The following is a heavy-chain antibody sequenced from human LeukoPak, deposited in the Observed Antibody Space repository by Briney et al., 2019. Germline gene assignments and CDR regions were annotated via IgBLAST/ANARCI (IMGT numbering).Heavy chain of an antibody. D-gene: IGHD5-24*01. CDR2: ISSDGSNT. V-gene: IGHV3-74*01. CDR3: AKRGDGGAWYDC. CDR1: GFTFSTYW. Sequence: GGSLRLSCAVSGFTFSTYWMDWVRQVPGKGLVWVSRISSDGSNTAHADSVKGRFTISRDNAKNTMYLQMSSLRAEDTAVYYCAKRGDGGAWYDCWGQGTLVIVSS. J-gene: IGHJ5*01.